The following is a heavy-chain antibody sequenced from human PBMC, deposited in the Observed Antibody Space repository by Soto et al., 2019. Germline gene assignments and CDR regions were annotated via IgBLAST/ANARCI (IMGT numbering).Heavy chain of an antibody. CDR1: GFTFSDHY. CDR3: ATRGTQGRWLEFADY. V-gene: IGHV3-72*01. J-gene: IGHJ4*02. Sequence: EGQLVESGGGLVQPGGSLRLSCAASGFTFSDHYMDWVRQAPGKGLEWVGRIRKKVNSYTTEYAASVKGRFTISRDDSKNSMYLQMNSLKTDDTAVYYCATRGTQGRWLEFADYWGQGTLVTVSS. D-gene: IGHD5-12*01. CDR2: IRKKVNSYTT.